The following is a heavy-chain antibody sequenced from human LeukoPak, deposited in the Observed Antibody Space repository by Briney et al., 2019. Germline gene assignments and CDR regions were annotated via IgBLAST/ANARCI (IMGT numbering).Heavy chain of an antibody. D-gene: IGHD3-22*01. V-gene: IGHV3-30-3*01. CDR3: ASGYDSSGYYDTGVDY. CDR1: GFTFSSYA. Sequence: GGSLRLSCAASGFTFSSYAMHWVRQAPGKGLEWVAVISYDGSNKYYADSVKGRFTISRDNSKNTLYLRMNSLRAEDTAVYYCASGYDSSGYYDTGVDYWGQGTLVTVSS. J-gene: IGHJ4*02. CDR2: ISYDGSNK.